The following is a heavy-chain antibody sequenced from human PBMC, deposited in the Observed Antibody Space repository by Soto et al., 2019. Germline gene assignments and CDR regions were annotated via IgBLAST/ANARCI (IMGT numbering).Heavy chain of an antibody. D-gene: IGHD1-20*01. J-gene: IGHJ5*02. CDR1: GGSINSGGYF. CDR2: IYHSGIT. V-gene: IGHV4-31*03. Sequence: SETLSLTCSVSGGSINSGGYFWSWIRQHPGKGLECIGYIYHSGITYYNPSLKSRVTISVDTSKNEFSLQLRSVTAADTAVYFCASFHNPSPGWFDPCRQGTLVTVSS. CDR3: ASFHNPSPGWFDP.